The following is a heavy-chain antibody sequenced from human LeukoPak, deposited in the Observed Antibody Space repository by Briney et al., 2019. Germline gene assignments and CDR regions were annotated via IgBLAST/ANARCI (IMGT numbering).Heavy chain of an antibody. Sequence: SETLSLTCAVSGGPFSGYFRSWIRQSSGKGLEWIGEIHNSGTTNYNPSLNSRVTISEDTSKNQFYLNLSSVTAADTAVYYCARTYYYNLGSFPFDFWGQGTLVTVSS. CDR3: ARTYYYNLGSFPFDF. J-gene: IGHJ4*02. D-gene: IGHD3-10*01. CDR2: IHNSGTT. V-gene: IGHV4-34*01. CDR1: GGPFSGYF.